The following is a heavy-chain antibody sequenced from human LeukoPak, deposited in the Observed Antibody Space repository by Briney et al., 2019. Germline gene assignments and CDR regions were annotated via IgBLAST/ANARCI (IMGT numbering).Heavy chain of an antibody. CDR2: INHSGST. Sequence: SETLSLTCAVYGGSLNDYNWSWIRQPPGKRLEWIGEINHSGSTNYNPSLKSRVTISVDTSKNQFLLKLSSVTAADTAVYLCARRGVPVTRGWFDPWGQGTLVAVSS. CDR3: ARRGVPVTRGWFDP. CDR1: GGSLNDYN. D-gene: IGHD2-2*01. J-gene: IGHJ5*02. V-gene: IGHV4-34*01.